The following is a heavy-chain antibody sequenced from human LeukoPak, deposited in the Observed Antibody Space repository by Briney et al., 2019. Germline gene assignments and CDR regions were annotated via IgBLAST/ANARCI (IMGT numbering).Heavy chain of an antibody. J-gene: IGHJ4*02. CDR3: ASPYSSRWYELCY. V-gene: IGHV1-2*06. Sequence: ASVKVSCKASGYTFSGYYMHWVRQAPGQGLEWMGRINPNSGATDYAQKFQGRVTLTRDTSISTAYMELTSLRSDDTAVYYCASPYSSRWYELCYWGQGTLVTVSS. CDR2: INPNSGAT. CDR1: GYTFSGYY. D-gene: IGHD6-13*01.